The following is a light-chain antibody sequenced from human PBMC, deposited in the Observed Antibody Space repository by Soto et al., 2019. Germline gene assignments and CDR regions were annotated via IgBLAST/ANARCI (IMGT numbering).Light chain of an antibody. CDR3: QQSYTTLFT. CDR1: QSISNY. V-gene: IGKV1-39*01. J-gene: IGKJ3*01. CDR2: AAS. Sequence: DIQMTQSPSSLSASVGDRVTITCRASQSISNYLNWYQQKPGKAPKLLIYAASSLQSGVPSRFSGSGSGTDXXXTXXXLQPEDFATYSCQQSYTTLFTFGPGTNVDI.